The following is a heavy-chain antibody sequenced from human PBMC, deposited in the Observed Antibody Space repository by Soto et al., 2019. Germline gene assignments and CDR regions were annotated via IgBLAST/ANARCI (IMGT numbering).Heavy chain of an antibody. J-gene: IGHJ5*02. CDR2: IYYSGIT. CDR1: GGSIITAGYY. Sequence: SVPLSVTCTVSGGSIITAGYYWSWIRQLPGKGLEWIGYIYYSGITYYNPSLKSRFTISLDTSKNQFSLKLSSVTAADTAVYYCASREYNRLDPWGPGTLVTVSS. CDR3: ASREYNRLDP. V-gene: IGHV4-31*03.